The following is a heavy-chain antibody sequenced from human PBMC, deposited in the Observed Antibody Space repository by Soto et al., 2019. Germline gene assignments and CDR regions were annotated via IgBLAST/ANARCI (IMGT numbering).Heavy chain of an antibody. J-gene: IGHJ4*02. CDR2: IYHSGST. CDR1: SGSISSSNW. Sequence: SETLSLTCAVSSGSISSSNWWSWVRQPPGKGLEWIGEIYHSGSTNYNPSLKSRVTISVDKSKNQFSLKLSSVTAADTAVYYCARGYDYDGAYYFDYWGQGTLVTVSS. V-gene: IGHV4-4*02. D-gene: IGHD4-17*01. CDR3: ARGYDYDGAYYFDY.